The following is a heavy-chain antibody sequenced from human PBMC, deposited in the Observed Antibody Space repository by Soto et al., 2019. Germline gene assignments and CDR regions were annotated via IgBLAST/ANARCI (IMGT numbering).Heavy chain of an antibody. CDR2: IYSGGST. CDR1: GFTVSSNY. V-gene: IGHV3-66*01. D-gene: IGHD3-22*01. J-gene: IGHJ4*02. Sequence: GGSLRLSCAASGFTVSSNYMSWVRQAPGKGLEWVSVIYSGGSTYYADCVKGRFTISRDNSKNTLYLQMNSLRAEDTAVYYCARASRNYYDSSGYLYYFDYWGQAT. CDR3: ARASRNYYDSSGYLYYFDY.